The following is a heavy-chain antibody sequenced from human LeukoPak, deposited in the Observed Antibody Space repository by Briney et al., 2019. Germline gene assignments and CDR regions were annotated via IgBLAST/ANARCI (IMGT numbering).Heavy chain of an antibody. CDR3: AKDLPGRLKMMDV. Sequence: GRSLRLSCAASGFTFSSYGIHWVRQAPGKGLEWVAFIRYDGSNKYYADSVKGRVTIPRDNSKNTLYLQMNSLRPEDTAVYYCAKDLPGRLKMMDVWGKGTAVTVSS. CDR1: GFTFSSYG. D-gene: IGHD5-12*01. J-gene: IGHJ6*04. CDR2: IRYDGSNK. V-gene: IGHV3-30*02.